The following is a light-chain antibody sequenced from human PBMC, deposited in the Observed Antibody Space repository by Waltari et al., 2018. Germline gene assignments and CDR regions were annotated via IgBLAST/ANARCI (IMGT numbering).Light chain of an antibody. CDR2: GAS. J-gene: IGKJ2*01. Sequence: EIVLTQSPGTLSLSPGARATLSCRASQSVSSSYLAWYQHKPGQAPRLLIYGASSRATGIPDRFSGSGSGTDFTLTISRLEPEDFAVYYCQQYGSSPYTFGQGTKLEIK. V-gene: IGKV3-20*01. CDR1: QSVSSSY. CDR3: QQYGSSPYT.